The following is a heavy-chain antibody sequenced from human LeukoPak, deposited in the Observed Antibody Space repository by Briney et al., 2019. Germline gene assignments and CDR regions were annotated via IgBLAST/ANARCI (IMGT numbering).Heavy chain of an antibody. CDR2: TSGSGGST. D-gene: IGHD6-19*01. Sequence: GGSLRLSCAASGFTFSSYAMSWVRQAPGKGLEWVSATSGSGGSTYYADSVKGRFTISRDNSKNTLYLQMNSLRAEDTAVYYCAKASTDRGLGYFDYWGQGTLVTVSS. CDR1: GFTFSSYA. V-gene: IGHV3-23*01. CDR3: AKASTDRGLGYFDY. J-gene: IGHJ4*02.